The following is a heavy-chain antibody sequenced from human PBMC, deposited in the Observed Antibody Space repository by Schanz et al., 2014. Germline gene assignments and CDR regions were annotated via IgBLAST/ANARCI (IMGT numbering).Heavy chain of an antibody. D-gene: IGHD1-26*01. CDR2: INGYNAHT. CDR3: ARDRDQWDGNFCDF. J-gene: IGHJ4*02. V-gene: IGHV1-18*01. Sequence: QVQLVQSGAEVKNPGASVKVSCKASGYTFTSSGFSWVRQAPGQGLEWMGWINGYNAHTNYAQKFQGRVTMTTDTSTSTVYMELRSLRSDDTAVYYCARDRDQWDGNFCDFWGQGTLVTVSS. CDR1: GYTFTSSG.